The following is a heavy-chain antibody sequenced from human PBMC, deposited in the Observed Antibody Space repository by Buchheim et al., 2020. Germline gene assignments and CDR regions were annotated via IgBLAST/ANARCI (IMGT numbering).Heavy chain of an antibody. Sequence: QVQLQESGPGLVKPSQTLSLTCTVSGGSISSGGYYWSWIRQPPGKGLEWIGEINHSGSTNYNPSLKSRVTISVDTSKNQFSLKLSSVTAADTAVYYCARGGFSYGYVRGYYFDYWGQGTL. J-gene: IGHJ4*02. CDR3: ARGGFSYGYVRGYYFDY. CDR1: GGSISSGGYY. D-gene: IGHD5-18*01. CDR2: INHSGST. V-gene: IGHV4-31*03.